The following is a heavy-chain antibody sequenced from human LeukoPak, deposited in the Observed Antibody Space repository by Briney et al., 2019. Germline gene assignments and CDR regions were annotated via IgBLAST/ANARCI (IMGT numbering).Heavy chain of an antibody. Sequence: GGSLRLSCAASGFTFSSYAMNWVRQAPGKGLEWVSSISSTSGLIFYADSVKGRFTVSRDNAQHSLSLQMSSLSAEDTAVYYCAKGGTYYYDSSGYFFDYWGQGTLVTVSS. V-gene: IGHV3-21*01. CDR3: AKGGTYYYDSSGYFFDY. CDR1: GFTFSSYA. D-gene: IGHD3-22*01. CDR2: ISSTSGLI. J-gene: IGHJ4*02.